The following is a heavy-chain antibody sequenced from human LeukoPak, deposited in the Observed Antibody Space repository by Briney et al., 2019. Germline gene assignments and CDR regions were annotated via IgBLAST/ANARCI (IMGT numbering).Heavy chain of an antibody. CDR2: KWNGGSNK. CDR1: CITFNSYG. Sequence: AGTVLGPSFAAACITFNSYGQHWVRPAPGKGLEWGAVKWNGGSNKYYADSVKGQFTISRDNSKHTLYLQMNSLRAEDTAVYYCARAGLLRAIWFGESHGWFDPWGQGTLVTVSS. CDR3: ARAGLLRAIWFGESHGWFDP. V-gene: IGHV3-33*01. J-gene: IGHJ5*02. D-gene: IGHD3-10*01.